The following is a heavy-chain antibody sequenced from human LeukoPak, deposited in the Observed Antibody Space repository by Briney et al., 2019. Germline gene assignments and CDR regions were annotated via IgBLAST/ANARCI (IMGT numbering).Heavy chain of an antibody. CDR3: ARMYYHDSSDYYWAPDY. CDR2: ISSINTYI. J-gene: IGHJ4*02. V-gene: IGHV3-21*01. CDR1: GFTFSSYS. Sequence: GGSLRLSCAASGFTFSSYSMNWVRQAPGKGLDWVSSISSINTYIYYADSVKGRFTISRDNSKNTLYLQMNSLRAEDTAVYFCARMYYHDSSDYYWAPDYWGQGTLVTVSS. D-gene: IGHD3-22*01.